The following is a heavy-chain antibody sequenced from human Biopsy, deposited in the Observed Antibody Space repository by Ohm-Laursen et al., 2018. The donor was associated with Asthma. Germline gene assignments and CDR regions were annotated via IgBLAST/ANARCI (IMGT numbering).Heavy chain of an antibody. V-gene: IGHV3-30-3*01. Sequence: SLRLSCAASGFTFGGYWMSWVRQAPGKGLEWVAGIFFDGSNKYYADSVKGRFTISRDNSKDTLYLQVNSLRGDDTAVYYCARTFHFWSPYHAEHYQLWGQGTLVTVSS. CDR3: ARTFHFWSPYHAEHYQL. J-gene: IGHJ1*01. CDR2: IFFDGSNK. CDR1: GFTFGGYW. D-gene: IGHD3-3*02.